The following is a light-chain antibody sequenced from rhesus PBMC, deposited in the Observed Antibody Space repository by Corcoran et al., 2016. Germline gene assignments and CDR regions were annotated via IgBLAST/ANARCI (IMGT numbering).Light chain of an antibody. CDR3: QHSYGTPLT. Sequence: DIQMTQSPSSLSASVGDRVTITCRASENVNNYLHWYQQKPGKAPKLLISKAATLQSGVPSRFSGSGSGTDFTLTISSLQPEDFATYYCQHSYGTPLTFGGGTKVELK. CDR2: KAA. CDR1: ENVNNY. V-gene: IGKV1-74*01. J-gene: IGKJ4*01.